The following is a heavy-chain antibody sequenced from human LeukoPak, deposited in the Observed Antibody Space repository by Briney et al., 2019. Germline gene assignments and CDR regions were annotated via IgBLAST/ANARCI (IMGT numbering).Heavy chain of an antibody. Sequence: TGGSLRLSCAASGFTFSSYWMHWVRQVPGKGLVWVSHINSDGSSTSYADSVKGRFTISRDNAKNTLYLQMNSLRAEDTAVYFCARDKVYYGSGTYGYWGQGTLVTVPS. CDR1: GFTFSSYW. J-gene: IGHJ4*02. CDR2: INSDGSST. CDR3: ARDKVYYGSGTYGY. D-gene: IGHD3-10*01. V-gene: IGHV3-74*01.